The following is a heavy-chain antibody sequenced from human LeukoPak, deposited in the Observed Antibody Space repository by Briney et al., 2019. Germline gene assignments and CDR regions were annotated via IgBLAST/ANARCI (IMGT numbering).Heavy chain of an antibody. CDR1: GFTFSTYA. V-gene: IGHV3-33*01. Sequence: GGSLRLSCAASGFTFSTYAIHWARQAPGKGLEWVAVIWFDGSEQYYADSVKGRFIISRDNSKSTSHLHLNSLRAEDTALCYCAREGDSRWGELSPWGQGTLVTVSS. CDR2: IWFDGSEQ. D-gene: IGHD3-16*02. CDR3: AREGDSRWGELSP. J-gene: IGHJ1*01.